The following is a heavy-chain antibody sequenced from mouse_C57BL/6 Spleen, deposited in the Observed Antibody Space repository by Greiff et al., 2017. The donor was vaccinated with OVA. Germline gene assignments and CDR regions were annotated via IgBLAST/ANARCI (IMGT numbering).Heavy chain of an antibody. CDR2: INPNNGGT. CDR1: GYTFTDYN. CDR3: ARQEVDYYWFAY. V-gene: IGHV1-22*01. Sequence: VQLQQSGPELVKPGASVKMSCKASGYTFTDYNMHWVKQSHGKSLEWIGYINPNNGGTSYNQKFKGKATLTVNKSSSTAYMELRSLTSDDSAVYYSARQEVDYYWFAYWGQGTLVTVSA. D-gene: IGHD1-1*01. J-gene: IGHJ3*01.